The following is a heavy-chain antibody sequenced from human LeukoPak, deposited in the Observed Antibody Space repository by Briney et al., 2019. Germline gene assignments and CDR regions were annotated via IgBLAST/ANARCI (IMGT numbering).Heavy chain of an antibody. CDR3: ARDIVVVPAAMPSYYYYGMDV. Sequence: GESLKISCQGSGYSFTSYWIGWVRQMPGKGLEWMGIIYPGDSDTRYSPSFQGQVTISADKSISTAYLQWSSLKASDTAMYYCARDIVVVPAAMPSYYYYGMDVWGQGTTVTVSS. CDR2: IYPGDSDT. V-gene: IGHV5-51*01. CDR1: GYSFTSYW. J-gene: IGHJ6*02. D-gene: IGHD2-2*01.